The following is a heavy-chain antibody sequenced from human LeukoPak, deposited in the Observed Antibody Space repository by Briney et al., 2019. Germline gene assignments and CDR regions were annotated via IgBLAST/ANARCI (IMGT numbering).Heavy chain of an antibody. J-gene: IGHJ5*02. D-gene: IGHD3-10*01. V-gene: IGHV4-59*01. Sequence: PSETLSLTCTGSGGSISTYYWSWIRQPPGKGLRWIEYMYNSGSTNYNPSLKSRVTISVDTSKNQFSLKLSSVTAADTAVYYCARGGYYGLGNDFRFDPWGQGTLVTVSS. CDR2: MYNSGST. CDR1: GGSISTYY. CDR3: ARGGYYGLGNDFRFDP.